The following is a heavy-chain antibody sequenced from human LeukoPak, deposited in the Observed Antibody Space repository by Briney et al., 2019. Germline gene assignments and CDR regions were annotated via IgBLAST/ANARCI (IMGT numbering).Heavy chain of an antibody. CDR2: IIPIFGTA. CDR1: GGTFSSYA. J-gene: IGHJ5*02. Sequence: GASVKVSCKASGGTFSSYAISWVRQAPGQGLEWMGGIIPIFGTANYAQKFQGRVTITADESTSTAYMELSSLRSEDTAVYFCAIAQNWKAGWFDPWGQGTLVTVSS. V-gene: IGHV1-69*13. D-gene: IGHD1-1*01. CDR3: AIAQNWKAGWFDP.